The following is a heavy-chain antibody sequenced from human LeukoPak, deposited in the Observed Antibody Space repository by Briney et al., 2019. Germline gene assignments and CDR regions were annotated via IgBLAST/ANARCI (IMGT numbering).Heavy chain of an antibody. Sequence: GGSLRLSCAASGFTFSSYAMSWVRQAPGKGLEWVSAISGSGGSTYYADSVKGRFTISRDNSKNTLYLQMNSLRAEDTAVYYCAKVYSSSWTRDEYFQHWGQGTLVTVSS. CDR1: GFTFSSYA. V-gene: IGHV3-23*01. CDR2: ISGSGGST. D-gene: IGHD6-13*01. J-gene: IGHJ1*01. CDR3: AKVYSSSWTRDEYFQH.